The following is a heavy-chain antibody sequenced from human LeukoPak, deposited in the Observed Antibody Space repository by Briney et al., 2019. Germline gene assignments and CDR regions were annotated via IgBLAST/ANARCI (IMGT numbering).Heavy chain of an antibody. V-gene: IGHV3-30*01. J-gene: IGHJ5*02. CDR2: ISYDGSNK. CDR1: GYTFTGYY. Sequence: SCKASGYTFTGYYMHWVRQAPGKGLEWVAVISYDGSNKYYADSVKGRFTISRDNSKNTLYLQMNSLRAEDTAVYYCARDRGGLQFDWFDPWGQGTLVTVSS. CDR3: ARDRGGLQFDWFDP. D-gene: IGHD5-24*01.